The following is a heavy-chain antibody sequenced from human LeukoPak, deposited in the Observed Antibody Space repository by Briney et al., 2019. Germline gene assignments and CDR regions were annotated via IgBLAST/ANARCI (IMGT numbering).Heavy chain of an antibody. D-gene: IGHD3-22*01. J-gene: IGHJ4*02. Sequence: GGSLRFSCVASGIPFSHAWMSWVRQAPGKGLEWVAGISDSGGRTNYADSVKGRFTISRDNPKNTLYLQMNSLRVEDTAVYFCAKRGVVIRVILVGFHKEAYYFDSWGQGALVTVSS. CDR2: ISDSGGRT. CDR3: AKRGVVIRVILVGFHKEAYYFDS. V-gene: IGHV3-23*01. CDR1: GIPFSHAW.